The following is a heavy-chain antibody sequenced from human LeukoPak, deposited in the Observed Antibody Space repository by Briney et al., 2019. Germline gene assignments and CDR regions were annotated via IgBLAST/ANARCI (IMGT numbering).Heavy chain of an antibody. V-gene: IGHV4-39*07. D-gene: IGHD2-2*01. Sequence: SETLSLTCTVSGGSISSSSHFWGWIRQPPGKGLEWIGSFYYSGNTYCNPSLKSRVTISVDTSKNQFSLKLSSVTAADTAVYYCAKSLKGGDCSSTNCYGGLGYWGQGTLVTVSS. CDR2: FYYSGNT. J-gene: IGHJ4*02. CDR1: GGSISSSSHF. CDR3: AKSLKGGDCSSTNCYGGLGY.